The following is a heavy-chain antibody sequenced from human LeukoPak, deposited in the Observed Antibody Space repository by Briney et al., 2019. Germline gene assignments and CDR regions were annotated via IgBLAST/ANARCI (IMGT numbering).Heavy chain of an antibody. V-gene: IGHV3-48*01. CDR2: ISSSSSTI. Sequence: GGSLRLSCADSRFIFSGYSMNWVRQAPGKGLEWVSYISSSSSTIYYADSVKGRFTISRDNAKNSLYLQMNSLRAEDTAVYYCAVDGAVAGNFDYWGQGTLVTVSS. CDR3: AVDGAVAGNFDY. J-gene: IGHJ4*02. D-gene: IGHD6-19*01. CDR1: RFIFSGYS.